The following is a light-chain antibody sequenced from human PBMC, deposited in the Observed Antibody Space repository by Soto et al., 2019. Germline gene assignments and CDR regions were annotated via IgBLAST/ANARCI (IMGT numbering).Light chain of an antibody. CDR2: EVT. CDR3: CSYAGNSFGV. Sequence: QSVLTQPASVSGSPGQSITISCTGTSSDVGNYNLVSWYQQHPGKAPQLMIYEVTKRPSGVSNRFSGSKSGNTASLTISGLQAEDEADYYCCSYAGNSFGVFGGGTKLTVL. V-gene: IGLV2-23*02. CDR1: SSDVGNYNL. J-gene: IGLJ3*02.